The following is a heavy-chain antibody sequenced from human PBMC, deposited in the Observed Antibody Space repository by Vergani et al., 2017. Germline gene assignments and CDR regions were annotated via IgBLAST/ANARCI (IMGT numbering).Heavy chain of an antibody. CDR3: ARETVVTSWDGYRFHYMDV. D-gene: IGHD3-16*02. Sequence: QVQLQESGPGLVKPSQTLSLTCPVPGGAVNSGSNFWTWIRQPAGKGLEWIGRTSTDGSTNYNPSLKSRVTVSVDTSKTQISLRLTSVTAEDTAVYYCARETVVTSWDGYRFHYMDVWGKGTTVTVSS. CDR2: TSTDGST. V-gene: IGHV4-61*02. CDR1: GGAVNSGSNF. J-gene: IGHJ6*03.